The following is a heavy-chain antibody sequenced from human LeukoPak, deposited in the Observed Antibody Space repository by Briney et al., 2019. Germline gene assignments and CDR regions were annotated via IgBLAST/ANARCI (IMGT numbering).Heavy chain of an antibody. CDR1: GGSISSYY. J-gene: IGHJ4*02. CDR2: IYYSGST. D-gene: IGHD3-22*01. V-gene: IGHV4-59*08. CDR3: ARRDSSGFTFDY. Sequence: PSETLSLTCTVSGGSISSYYWSWIRQPPGKGLEWIGYIYYSGSTNYNPSLKSRVTISVDTSKNQFSLKLSSVTAADTAVYYCARRDSSGFTFDYWGQGTLVTVSS.